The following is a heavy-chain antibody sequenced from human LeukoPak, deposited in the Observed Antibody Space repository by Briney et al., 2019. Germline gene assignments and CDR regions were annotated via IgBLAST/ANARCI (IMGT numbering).Heavy chain of an antibody. CDR2: INPNSGGT. J-gene: IGHJ4*02. D-gene: IGHD2-2*01. CDR3: ARDVELPSAIWYY. Sequence: GASVKDSCKASGYTFTGYYMHWVRQAPGQGLEWMGWINPNSGGTNYAQKFQGRVIMTRDTSISTAYMELSRLRSDDTAVYYCARDVELPSAIWYYWGQGTLVTVSS. CDR1: GYTFTGYY. V-gene: IGHV1-2*02.